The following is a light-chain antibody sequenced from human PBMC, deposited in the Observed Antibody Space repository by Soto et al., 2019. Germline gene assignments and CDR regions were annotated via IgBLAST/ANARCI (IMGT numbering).Light chain of an antibody. CDR1: QSISGN. J-gene: IGKJ1*01. V-gene: IGKV3-15*01. Sequence: EIMMTQSPATLSVSPGERATLSCRASQSISGNLAWYQQKPGQAPGLLIYAASTRATGIPARISGSGSGTEFTLTISSLQAEDFAVYYCQQYNNWPRTFGQGTKVEIK. CDR3: QQYNNWPRT. CDR2: AAS.